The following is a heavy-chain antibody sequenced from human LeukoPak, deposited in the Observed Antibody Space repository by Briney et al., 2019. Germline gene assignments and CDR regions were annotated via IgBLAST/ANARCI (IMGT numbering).Heavy chain of an antibody. D-gene: IGHD4-17*01. Sequence: PSETLSLTCAVYGGSFSGYYWSWIRQPPGKGLEWIGEINHSGGTNYNPSLKCRVTISVDTSKNQFSLKLSSVTAADTAVYYCARGRYGAPWYYYYMDVWGKGTTVTVSS. V-gene: IGHV4-34*01. CDR2: INHSGGT. CDR1: GGSFSGYY. J-gene: IGHJ6*03. CDR3: ARGRYGAPWYYYYMDV.